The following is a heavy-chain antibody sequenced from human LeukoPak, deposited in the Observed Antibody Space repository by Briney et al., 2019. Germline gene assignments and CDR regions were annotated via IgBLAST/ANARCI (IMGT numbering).Heavy chain of an antibody. J-gene: IGHJ4*02. CDR3: ARVSSGFGESIDYFDY. V-gene: IGHV4-4*02. D-gene: IGHD3-10*01. CDR1: GGSISSSNW. Sequence: SETLSLTCAVSGGSISSSNWWSWVRQPPGKGLEWIGEIYHSGSTNYNPSLKSRVTISVDKSKNQFSLKLCSVTAADTAVYYCARVSSGFGESIDYFDYWGQGTLVTVSS. CDR2: IYHSGST.